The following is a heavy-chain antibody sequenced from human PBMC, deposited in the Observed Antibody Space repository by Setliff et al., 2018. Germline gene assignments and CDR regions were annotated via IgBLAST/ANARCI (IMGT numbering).Heavy chain of an antibody. CDR1: GGTFSDYH. CDR3: ARSYHLVLTNWFDA. CDR2: INHSGST. D-gene: IGHD1-26*01. V-gene: IGHV4-34*01. J-gene: IGHJ5*01. Sequence: PSETLSLTCAAYGGTFSDYHWTWIRQSPEKGLEWIGEINHSGSTNYNPSLMSRVTISVDTSKNQFSLRLTSVTAAYTAVYYCARSYHLVLTNWFDAWGNGTLVTVSS.